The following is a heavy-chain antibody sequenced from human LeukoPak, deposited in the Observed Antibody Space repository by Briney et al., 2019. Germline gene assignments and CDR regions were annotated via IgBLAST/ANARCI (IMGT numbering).Heavy chain of an antibody. CDR1: GGSISSYY. V-gene: IGHV4-59*01. CDR3: ARAPPQYYDFWSGYSTPFDY. CDR2: IYYSGST. Sequence: SETLSLTCTVSGGSISSYYWSWIRQPPGKGLEWIGYIYYSGSTNYNPSLKSRVTISVDTSKNQFSLKLSSVTAADTAVYYCARAPPQYYDFWSGYSTPFDYWGQGTLVTVSS. D-gene: IGHD3-3*01. J-gene: IGHJ4*02.